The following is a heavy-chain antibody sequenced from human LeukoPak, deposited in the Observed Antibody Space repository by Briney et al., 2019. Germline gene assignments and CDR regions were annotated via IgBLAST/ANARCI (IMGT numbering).Heavy chain of an antibody. V-gene: IGHV3-30*03. CDR1: GFTFTSYC. CDR2: ISYDGSNK. D-gene: IGHD3-22*01. CDR3: ARGTYYYDSSGYSQPFDY. Sequence: GGSLRLSCAASGFTFTSYCMHWVRQAPGKGLEWEAFISYDGSNKYYADSVKGRFTISRDNSKNTLYLQMNSLRAEDTAVYYCARGTYYYDSSGYSQPFDYWGQGTLVTVSS. J-gene: IGHJ4*02.